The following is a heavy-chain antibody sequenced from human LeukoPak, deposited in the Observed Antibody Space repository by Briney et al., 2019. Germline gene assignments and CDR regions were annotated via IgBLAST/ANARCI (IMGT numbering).Heavy chain of an antibody. V-gene: IGHV4-34*01. CDR3: ARQPALTHSHFDY. J-gene: IGHJ4*02. CDR1: GFTFSSYA. CDR2: INHSGST. Sequence: PGGSLRLSCAASGFTFSSYAMSWVRQAPGKGLEWIGEINHSGSTNYNPSLKSRVTISVDTSKNQFSLKLSSVTAADTAVYYCARQPALTHSHFDYWGQGTLVTVSS.